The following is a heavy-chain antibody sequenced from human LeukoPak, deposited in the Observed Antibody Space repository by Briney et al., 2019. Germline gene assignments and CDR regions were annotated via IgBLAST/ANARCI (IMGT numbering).Heavy chain of an antibody. J-gene: IGHJ4*02. D-gene: IGHD2-2*01. Sequence: SETLSLTCTVSGGSISSSSYYWGWIRQPPGKGLEWIGEINHSGSTSYNPSLESRVTISVDTPKNQFSLKLNSVTAADTAVYYCARQTTSPVDYFDYWGQGPLVTVSS. CDR3: ARQTTSPVDYFDY. CDR2: INHSGST. CDR1: GGSISSSSYY. V-gene: IGHV4-39*01.